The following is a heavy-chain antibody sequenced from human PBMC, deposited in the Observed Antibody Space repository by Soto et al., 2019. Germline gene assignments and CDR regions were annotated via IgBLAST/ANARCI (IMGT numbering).Heavy chain of an antibody. V-gene: IGHV4-31*03. J-gene: IGHJ5*02. CDR3: ARGLPGSVNWFDP. Sequence: QVQLQESGPGLVKPSQTLSLTCTVSGGSISSGGYYWSWIRQHPGKGLEWIGYIYYSGSTYYNPSLKSRVTVSVDTSKNQFSLKLSSVTAADTAVYYCARGLPGSVNWFDPWGQGTLVTVSS. CDR1: GGSISSGGYY. CDR2: IYYSGST. D-gene: IGHD6-25*01.